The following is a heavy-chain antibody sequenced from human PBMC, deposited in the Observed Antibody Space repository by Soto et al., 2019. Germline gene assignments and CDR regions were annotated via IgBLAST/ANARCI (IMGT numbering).Heavy chain of an antibody. D-gene: IGHD2-21*02. CDR2: IIPILGIA. CDR3: ARSAGTVVTPGVY. CDR1: GGTFSSYT. J-gene: IGHJ4*02. Sequence: QVQLVQSGAEVKKPGSSVKVSCKASGGTFSSYTISWVRQAPGQGLEWMGRIIPILGIANYAQKFQGRVTITADKSTSTADMELSSLRSEDTAVYYCARSAGTVVTPGVYWGQGTLVTVSS. V-gene: IGHV1-69*02.